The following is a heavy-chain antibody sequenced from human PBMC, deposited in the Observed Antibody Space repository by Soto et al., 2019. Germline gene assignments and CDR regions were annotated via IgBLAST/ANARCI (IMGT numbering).Heavy chain of an antibody. CDR1: AGSFSGYY. CDR2: INHSGST. Sequence: PSETLSLTCGVYAGSFSGYYWTWIRQSPGKGLEWIGEINHSGSTNFNPSLRGRVTLSVDTSKNQISLRLSSVTAADTAVYYCARGFYGSGNYYRNWGQGVLVTVS. J-gene: IGHJ4*02. V-gene: IGHV4-34*01. D-gene: IGHD3-10*01. CDR3: ARGFYGSGNYYRN.